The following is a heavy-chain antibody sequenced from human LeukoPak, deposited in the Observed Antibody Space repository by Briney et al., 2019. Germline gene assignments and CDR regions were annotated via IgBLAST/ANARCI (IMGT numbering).Heavy chain of an antibody. Sequence: PGGSLRLSCAASGFTFSNYWMSWVRQAPGKGLEWVANIKQDGSEKYYVDSVKGRFTISRDNAKNSLYLQMNSLRAEDTAVYYCARGVDTPFLYYYYMDVWGKGTTVTVSS. V-gene: IGHV3-7*01. J-gene: IGHJ6*03. CDR3: ARGVDTPFLYYYYMDV. CDR2: IKQDGSEK. CDR1: GFTFSNYW. D-gene: IGHD5-18*01.